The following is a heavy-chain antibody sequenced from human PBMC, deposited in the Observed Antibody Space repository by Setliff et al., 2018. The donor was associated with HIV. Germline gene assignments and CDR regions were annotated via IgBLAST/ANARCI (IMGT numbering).Heavy chain of an antibody. Sequence: GGSLRLSCAVPGFTFSSHWMVWVRQAPGKGLEWVANINQDGSEKNYVDSVKGRFTISRDNAKNSLFLQMNSLRAEDTAVYYCARGQTSVTLQFDHWGQGTLVTVSS. CDR3: ARGQTSVTLQFDH. CDR1: GFTFSSHW. V-gene: IGHV3-7*01. D-gene: IGHD4-17*01. J-gene: IGHJ4*02. CDR2: INQDGSEK.